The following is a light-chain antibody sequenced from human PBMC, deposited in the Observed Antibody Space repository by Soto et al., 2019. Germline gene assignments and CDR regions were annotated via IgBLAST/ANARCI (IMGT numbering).Light chain of an antibody. Sequence: ELVLTQSPGTPSLSPGERATLSCRASQSVSNNYLAWYKQKPGQAPRLLIYGASNRATGIPDRFSGSGSGTDFTLTIRRLEPEDFAVYYCQQYGSSGTFGQGTKVDIK. CDR1: QSVSNNY. V-gene: IGKV3-20*01. CDR3: QQYGSSGT. CDR2: GAS. J-gene: IGKJ1*01.